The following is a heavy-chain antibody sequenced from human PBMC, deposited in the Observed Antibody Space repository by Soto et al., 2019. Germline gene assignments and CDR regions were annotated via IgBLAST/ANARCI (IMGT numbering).Heavy chain of an antibody. J-gene: IGHJ4*02. Sequence: QVQLVQSGAEVKKPGASVKVSCKTSGYTFTSYGISWVRQAPGQGLEWMGWINAYNGNTNYAQKFQGRVTMTTDASTSTAYMELRSLRSDDTAVYYCARVWFGELSSDYWGQGTLVTVSS. CDR1: GYTFTSYG. CDR3: ARVWFGELSSDY. D-gene: IGHD3-10*01. V-gene: IGHV1-18*01. CDR2: INAYNGNT.